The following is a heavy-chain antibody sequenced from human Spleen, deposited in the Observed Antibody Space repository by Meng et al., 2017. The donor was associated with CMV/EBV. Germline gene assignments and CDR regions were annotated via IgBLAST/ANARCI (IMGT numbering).Heavy chain of an antibody. CDR1: GFIFTDYY. CDR2: ISPSTTSI. V-gene: IGHV3-11*04. CDR3: GREKWGLGDY. Sequence: GESLKISCAASGFIFTDYYMTWIRQAPGKGLEWISYISPSTTSIYYADSVKGRFTVSRDNAKNSLYLQMNSLRVEDTAVYYCGREKWGLGDYWGQGTVVTVSS. D-gene: IGHD1-26*01. J-gene: IGHJ4*02.